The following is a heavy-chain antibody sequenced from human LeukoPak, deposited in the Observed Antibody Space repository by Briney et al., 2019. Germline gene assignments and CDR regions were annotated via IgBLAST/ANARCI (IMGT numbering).Heavy chain of an antibody. CDR3: ARHDSSGPYNAFDI. D-gene: IGHD3-22*01. Sequence: SETLSLTCTVSGGSISSYYWSWIRQPAGKALEWIGRIYVTGSTTYNPSLESRVTMSLDTSKNHFSLKLRSVTAADTAVYYCARHDSSGPYNAFDIWGQGTMVTVSS. V-gene: IGHV4-4*07. CDR1: GGSISSYY. CDR2: IYVTGST. J-gene: IGHJ3*02.